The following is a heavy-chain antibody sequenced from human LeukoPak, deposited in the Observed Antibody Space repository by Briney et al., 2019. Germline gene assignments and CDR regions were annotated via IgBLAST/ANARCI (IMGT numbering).Heavy chain of an antibody. V-gene: IGHV3-7*03. CDR1: GFIFSDSW. J-gene: IGHJ5*02. CDR3: TTDRWYSADH. Sequence: GGSLGLSCTVSGFIFSDSWMAWIRQAPGKGLEWVAIIEKNGSGKNYVDSVKGRFIISRDNAKNSLFLQMDSLKVEDTAIYYCTTDRWYSADHWGQGTLVTVSS. D-gene: IGHD2-15*01. CDR2: IEKNGSGK.